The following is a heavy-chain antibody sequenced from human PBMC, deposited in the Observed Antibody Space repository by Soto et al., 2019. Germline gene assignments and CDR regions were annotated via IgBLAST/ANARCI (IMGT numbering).Heavy chain of an antibody. Sequence: SETLSLTCTVSNGSMRNVYWSWIRQPPGKGLEWIGYIYYSGSTNYNPSLKSRVTISVDTSKNQFSLKLSSVTAADTAVYYCARGTRYGSGRFDYWGQGTLVTVSS. J-gene: IGHJ4*02. V-gene: IGHV4-59*01. CDR2: IYYSGST. CDR1: NGSMRNVY. D-gene: IGHD3-10*01. CDR3: ARGTRYGSGRFDY.